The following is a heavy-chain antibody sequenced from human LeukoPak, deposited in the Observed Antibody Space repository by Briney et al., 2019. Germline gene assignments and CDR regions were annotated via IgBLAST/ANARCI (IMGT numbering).Heavy chain of an antibody. CDR2: ISSSSSYI. D-gene: IGHD6-6*01. CDR3: ASWVAARREDY. Sequence: GGSLRLSCAASGFTFSSYSMSWVRQAPGKGLEWVSSISSSSSYIYYADSVKGRFTISRDNAKNSLYLQMNSLRAEDTAVYYCASWVAARREDYWGQGTLVAVSS. J-gene: IGHJ4*02. V-gene: IGHV3-21*01. CDR1: GFTFSSYS.